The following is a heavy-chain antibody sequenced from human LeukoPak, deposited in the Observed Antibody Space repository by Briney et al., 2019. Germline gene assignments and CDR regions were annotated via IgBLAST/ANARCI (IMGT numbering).Heavy chain of an antibody. J-gene: IGHJ4*02. CDR1: GGTFSSYA. CDR3: ARTWSNYYDSSGYRL. D-gene: IGHD3-22*01. Sequence: SVKVACKASGGTFSSYAMSWVRQAPGQGLEWMGRIIPILGIANYAQKFQGRVTITADKSTSTAYMELSSLRSEDTAVYYCARTWSNYYDSSGYRLWGQGTLVTVSS. V-gene: IGHV1-69*04. CDR2: IIPILGIA.